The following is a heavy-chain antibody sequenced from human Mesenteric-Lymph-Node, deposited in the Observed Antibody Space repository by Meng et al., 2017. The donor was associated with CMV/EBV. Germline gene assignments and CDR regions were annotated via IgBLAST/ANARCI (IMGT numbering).Heavy chain of an antibody. CDR2: INAGTGST. Sequence: CCKATGYSCTSYAKHSGRQPPGQGLDWTGGINAGTGSTRSSQTFQGSLTITRDTSALTADMALSTLRSEDTAVDYCARSPGTISVGYWGQGTLVTVSS. V-gene: IGHV1-3*01. J-gene: IGHJ4*02. CDR1: GYSCTSYA. CDR3: ARSPGTISVGY. D-gene: IGHD1-26*01.